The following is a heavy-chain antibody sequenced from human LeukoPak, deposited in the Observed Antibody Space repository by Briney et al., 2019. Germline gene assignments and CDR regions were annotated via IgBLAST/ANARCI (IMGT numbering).Heavy chain of an antibody. CDR2: IRHDGSNK. Sequence: GGSLRLSCAASGFTFSSYGMHWVRQAPGKGPEWVAFIRHDGSNKYNADSVKGRFTISRDNSKITLYLQMNSLRAEDTAVYYCAKSTVTYNWFDPWGQGTLVTVSS. CDR1: GFTFSSYG. CDR3: AKSTVTYNWFDP. D-gene: IGHD4-17*01. J-gene: IGHJ5*02. V-gene: IGHV3-30*02.